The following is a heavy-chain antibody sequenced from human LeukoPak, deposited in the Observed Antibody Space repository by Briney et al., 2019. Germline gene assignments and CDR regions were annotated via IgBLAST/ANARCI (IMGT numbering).Heavy chain of an antibody. Sequence: GGSLRLSCAASGFTFSTSFLSWVRQAPGKGLEWVSVTFGGGGTYYADSVKGRFTISRDNSKNTLYLQMNSLRAEDTAVYYCATATKYYYYGMDVWGQGTTVTVSS. J-gene: IGHJ6*02. V-gene: IGHV3-53*01. CDR2: TFGGGGT. CDR3: ATATKYYYYGMDV. D-gene: IGHD2-2*01. CDR1: GFTFSTSF.